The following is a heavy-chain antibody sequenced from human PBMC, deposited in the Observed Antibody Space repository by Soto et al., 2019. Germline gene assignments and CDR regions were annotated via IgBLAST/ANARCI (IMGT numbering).Heavy chain of an antibody. CDR3: ARDWIYGDYDFGWFDP. D-gene: IGHD4-17*01. V-gene: IGHV1-69*08. Sequence: QVQLVQSGAEVKKPGSSVKVSCKASGGTFSSYTISWVRQAPGQGLEWMGRIIPILGIANYAQEFQGRVTITADKSTSTAYMELSSLRSEDTAVYYCARDWIYGDYDFGWFDPWGQGTLVTVSS. CDR2: IIPILGIA. J-gene: IGHJ5*02. CDR1: GGTFSSYT.